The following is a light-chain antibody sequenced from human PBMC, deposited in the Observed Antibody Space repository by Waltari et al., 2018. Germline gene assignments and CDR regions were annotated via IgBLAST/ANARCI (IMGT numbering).Light chain of an antibody. CDR2: DVD. Sequence: QSALTQPRSVSGSPGQSVTLSCPGTSSAIGGSKYVSWYQHPPGKPPKLVIYDVDKRPSGVPDRFSGSKAGNTASLTISGLQTDDDADYYCCSYAGRYTSVFGRGTRVTVL. CDR3: CSYAGRYTSV. J-gene: IGLJ2*01. V-gene: IGLV2-11*01. CDR1: SSAIGGSKY.